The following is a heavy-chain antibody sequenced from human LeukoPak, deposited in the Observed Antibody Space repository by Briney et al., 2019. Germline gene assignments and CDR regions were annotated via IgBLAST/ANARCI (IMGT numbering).Heavy chain of an antibody. CDR2: INCNSGAT. Sequence: ASVKVSCKASGYTFTGYYIHWVRQVPGQGLEWMGWINCNSGATKYAEKFQGRVAMTRGRPMRTAYMELSRLRSDDTAVYFCARKPLDYYETLNACDIWGQGTMVTVSS. V-gene: IGHV1-2*02. J-gene: IGHJ3*02. D-gene: IGHD3-22*01. CDR3: ARKPLDYYETLNACDI. CDR1: GYTFTGYY.